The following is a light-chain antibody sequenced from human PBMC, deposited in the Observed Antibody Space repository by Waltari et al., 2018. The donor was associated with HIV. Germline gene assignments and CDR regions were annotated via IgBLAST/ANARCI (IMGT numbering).Light chain of an antibody. CDR3: QQYRRSPLT. Sequence: DIVLTQSPGTLALSLGNRSTLSCRASPSVSSTYLAWYQQKPGQPPRLLIYGASTRATGIPDRFSGSGSGTDFTLTISRVEPEDSAVYYCQQYRRSPLTFGGGTKVEIK. V-gene: IGKV3-20*01. CDR2: GAS. J-gene: IGKJ4*01. CDR1: PSVSSTY.